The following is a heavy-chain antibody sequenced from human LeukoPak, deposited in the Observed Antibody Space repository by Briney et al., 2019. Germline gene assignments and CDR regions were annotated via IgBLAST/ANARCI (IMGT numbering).Heavy chain of an antibody. J-gene: IGHJ3*02. CDR1: GGSISSYY. V-gene: IGHV4-59*08. D-gene: IGHD3-16*02. CDR2: IYYSGST. CDR3: ARGPSVDYVWGSYRSRAFDI. Sequence: SETLSLTCTVSGGSISSYYWSWIRQPPGKGLEWIGYIYYSGSTNYNPSLKSRVTISVDTSKNQFSLKLSSVTAADTAVYFCARGPSVDYVWGSYRSRAFDIWGQGTMATVSS.